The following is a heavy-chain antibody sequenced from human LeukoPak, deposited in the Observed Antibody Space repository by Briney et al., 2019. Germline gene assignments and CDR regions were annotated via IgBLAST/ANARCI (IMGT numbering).Heavy chain of an antibody. V-gene: IGHV4-59*08. D-gene: IGHD1-26*01. CDR2: IYDSGST. CDR3: ARHDPIVGTPDAFDI. Sequence: PSETLSLTCTVSGGSISSYYWSWIRQPPGKGLEWIGYIYDSGSTNYNPSLKSRVTISLDTSKNQFSLKLSSVTAADTAVYYCARHDPIVGTPDAFDIWGQGTMVTVSS. J-gene: IGHJ3*02. CDR1: GGSISSYY.